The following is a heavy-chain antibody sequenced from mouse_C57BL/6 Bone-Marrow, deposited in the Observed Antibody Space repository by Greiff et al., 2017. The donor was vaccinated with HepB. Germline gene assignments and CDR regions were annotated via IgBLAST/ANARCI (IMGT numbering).Heavy chain of an antibody. CDR1: GYTFTSYW. J-gene: IGHJ3*01. Sequence: VQLQQPGAELVKPGASVKMSCKASGYTFTSYWLTWVKQRPGQGLEWIGDIYPGSGSTNYNEKFKSKATLTVDTSSSTAYMQLSSLTSEDSAVYYCARKDYYGSSYVFAYWGQGTLVTVSA. CDR3: ARKDYYGSSYVFAY. D-gene: IGHD1-1*01. CDR2: IYPGSGST. V-gene: IGHV1-55*01.